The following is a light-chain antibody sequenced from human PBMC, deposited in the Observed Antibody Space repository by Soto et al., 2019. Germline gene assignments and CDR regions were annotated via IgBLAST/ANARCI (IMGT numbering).Light chain of an antibody. V-gene: IGKV3-20*01. CDR1: QSVSSSY. J-gene: IGKJ1*01. Sequence: EIVLTQSPGTLSLSPGERATLSCRASQSVSSSYLAWYQQKPGQAPRLLIYGASRRATGIPDRFSGSGSGTDFPLTISRLEPEDFAVYYCQQYGSPWTFGQGTKVEIK. CDR2: GAS. CDR3: QQYGSPWT.